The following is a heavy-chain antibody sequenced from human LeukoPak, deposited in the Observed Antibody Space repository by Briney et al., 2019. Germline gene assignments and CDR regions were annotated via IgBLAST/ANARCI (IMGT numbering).Heavy chain of an antibody. Sequence: SETLSLTCAVYGGSFSGCYWSWIRQPPGKGLEWIEEINHSGSTNYNPSLESRVTISVDTSKNQFSLKLSSVTAADTAVYYCARGVDSHYYGSGSSADYFDYWGQGTLVTVSS. CDR3: ARGVDSHYYGSGSSADYFDY. CDR2: INHSGST. J-gene: IGHJ4*02. CDR1: GGSFSGCY. D-gene: IGHD3-10*01. V-gene: IGHV4-34*01.